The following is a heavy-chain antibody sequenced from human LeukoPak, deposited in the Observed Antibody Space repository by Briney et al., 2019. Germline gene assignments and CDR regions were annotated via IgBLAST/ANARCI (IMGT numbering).Heavy chain of an antibody. V-gene: IGHV4-34*01. CDR1: GGSFSGYY. Sequence: PSETLSLTCAVYGGSFSGYYWSWIRQPPGKGLEWIGEINHSGSTNYNPSLKSRVTISVDTSKNQFSLKLSSVTAADTAVYYCARQGDDSSGHDAFDTWGQGTMVTVSS. J-gene: IGHJ3*02. D-gene: IGHD3-22*01. CDR3: ARQGDDSSGHDAFDT. CDR2: INHSGST.